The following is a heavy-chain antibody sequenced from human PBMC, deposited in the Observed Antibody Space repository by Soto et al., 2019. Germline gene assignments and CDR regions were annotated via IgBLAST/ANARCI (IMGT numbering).Heavy chain of an antibody. CDR1: EYTFTNYD. CDR3: ARRSLGYDLHV. CDR2: INPSGGTT. J-gene: IGHJ6*02. V-gene: IGHV1-46*01. Sequence: QVQLVQSGAEVKKPGASVKVSCKASEYTFTNYDLHWVRQAPGQGLEWMGIINPSGGTTIYAQRFQSRLSTTRDTSTSTVYMEPSSLRSEDSAVYYCARRSLGYDLHVWGQGTTVTVSS. D-gene: IGHD3-16*01.